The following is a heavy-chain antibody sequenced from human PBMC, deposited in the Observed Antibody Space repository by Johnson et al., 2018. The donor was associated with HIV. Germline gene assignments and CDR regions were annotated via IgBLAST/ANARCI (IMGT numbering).Heavy chain of an antibody. Sequence: VQLVESGGGVVQPGRSLRLSCAASGFTFSSYGMHWVRQAPGKGLEWVAVIWYDGSNKYYADSVKGRFTISRDNSKNTLYLQMNSLRAEDTALYYCARADTAMVRGAFDIWGQGTMVTVSS. J-gene: IGHJ3*02. V-gene: IGHV3-33*01. CDR3: ARADTAMVRGAFDI. D-gene: IGHD5-18*01. CDR2: IWYDGSNK. CDR1: GFTFSSYG.